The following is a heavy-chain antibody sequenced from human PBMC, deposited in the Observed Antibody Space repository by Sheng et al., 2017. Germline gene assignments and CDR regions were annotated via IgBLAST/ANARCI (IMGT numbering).Heavy chain of an antibody. J-gene: IGHJ3*02. CDR1: GFTFSSYG. Sequence: EVQLVESGGGLVQPGGTLRLSCAASGFTFSSYGMSWVRQAPGKGLEWVSAISGSGGSTYYADSVKGRFTISRDNSKNTLYLQMNSLRAEDTAVYYCARTQIRYNWNFLDAFDIWGQGTMVTVSS. CDR3: ARTQIRYNWNFLDAFDI. D-gene: IGHD1-7*01. CDR2: ISGSGGST. V-gene: IGHV3-23*04.